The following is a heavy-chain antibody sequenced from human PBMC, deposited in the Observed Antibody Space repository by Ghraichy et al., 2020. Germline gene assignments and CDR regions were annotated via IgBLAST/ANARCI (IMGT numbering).Heavy chain of an antibody. Sequence: SETLSLTCAVYGGSFSGYYWSWIRQPPGKGLEWIGEINHSGSTNYNPSLKSRVTISVDTSKNQFSLKLSSVTAADTAVYYCARGSGDPRPYYYMDVWGKGTTVTVSS. CDR2: INHSGST. J-gene: IGHJ6*03. D-gene: IGHD4-17*01. CDR3: ARGSGDPRPYYYMDV. V-gene: IGHV4-34*01. CDR1: GGSFSGYY.